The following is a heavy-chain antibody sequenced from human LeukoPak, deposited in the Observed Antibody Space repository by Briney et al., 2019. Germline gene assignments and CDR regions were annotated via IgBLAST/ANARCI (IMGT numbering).Heavy chain of an antibody. D-gene: IGHD6-6*01. J-gene: IGHJ5*02. CDR2: IYYSGST. V-gene: IGHV4-59*01. Sequence: PSETLSLTCTVSGGSISSYYWSWIRQPPGKGLEWIGYIYYSGSTYYNPSLKSRVTISVDTSKNQFSLKLSSVTAADTAVYYCARLSSLANIAARGRTWFDTWGQGSLVTVSS. CDR1: GGSISSYY. CDR3: ARLSSLANIAARGRTWFDT.